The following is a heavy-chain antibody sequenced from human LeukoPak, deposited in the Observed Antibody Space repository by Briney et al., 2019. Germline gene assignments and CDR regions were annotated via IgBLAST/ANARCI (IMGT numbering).Heavy chain of an antibody. CDR3: ARESCGGDCYSALSYYYYGMDV. J-gene: IGHJ6*02. CDR2: IYSGGST. CDR1: GFTVSSNY. V-gene: IGHV3-53*01. Sequence: GGSLRLSCAASGFTVSSNYMSWVRQAPGKGLEWVSVIYSGGSTYYADSVKGRFTISRDNSKNTLYLQMNSLRAEDTAVYYCARESCGGDCYSALSYYYYGMDVWGQGTTVTVSS. D-gene: IGHD2-21*02.